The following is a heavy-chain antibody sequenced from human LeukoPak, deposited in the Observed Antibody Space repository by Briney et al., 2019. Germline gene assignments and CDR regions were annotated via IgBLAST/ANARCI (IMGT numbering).Heavy chain of an antibody. CDR3: ARGIRYYDFWSGLGYFDY. Sequence: PETLSLTCTVSGGSISSYYWSWIRQPPGKGLEWIGYIYYSGSTNYNPSLKSRVTISVDTSKNQFSLKLSSVTAADTAVYYCARGIRYYDFWSGLGYFDYWGQGTLVTVSS. J-gene: IGHJ4*02. CDR1: GGSISSYY. D-gene: IGHD3-3*01. CDR2: IYYSGST. V-gene: IGHV4-59*01.